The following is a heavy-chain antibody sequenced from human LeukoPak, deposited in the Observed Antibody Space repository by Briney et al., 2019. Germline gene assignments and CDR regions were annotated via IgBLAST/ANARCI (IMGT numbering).Heavy chain of an antibody. V-gene: IGHV1-2*02. Sequence: ASVKVSCKASGYTFTGYYMHWVRQAPGQGLEWMGWINPNSGGTNYAQKFQGRVTMTRDTSISTAYMELSRLRSDDTAVYYCATHLHRDYSGYDYFWFDPWGQGTLVTVSS. D-gene: IGHD5-12*01. J-gene: IGHJ5*02. CDR2: INPNSGGT. CDR1: GYTFTGYY. CDR3: ATHLHRDYSGYDYFWFDP.